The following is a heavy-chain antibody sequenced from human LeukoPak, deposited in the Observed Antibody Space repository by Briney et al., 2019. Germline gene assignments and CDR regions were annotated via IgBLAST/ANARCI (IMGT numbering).Heavy chain of an antibody. J-gene: IGHJ4*02. CDR3: AADGGKDVFDY. CDR1: GLTFNDYY. Sequence: KPGGSLRLSCAASGLTFNDYYMNWIRQSPGKGLEWISYISSNGNSIYCADSVKGRFTISRDNTKNSVYLQMNSLRVDDTAVYYCAADGGKDVFDYWGQGTLVTVSS. CDR2: ISSNGNSI. V-gene: IGHV3-11*04. D-gene: IGHD5-24*01.